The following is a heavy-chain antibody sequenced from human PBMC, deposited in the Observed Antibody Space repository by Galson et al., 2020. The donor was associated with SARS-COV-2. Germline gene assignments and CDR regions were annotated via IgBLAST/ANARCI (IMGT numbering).Heavy chain of an antibody. J-gene: IGHJ4*02. CDR1: GFTFRNFA. D-gene: IGHD6-13*01. CDR3: ARETGDSTSSYFDY. Sequence: GESLKISCAASGFTFRNFALHWVRQAPGKGLEWVAIISYAGNTKYNADSVKGRFTISRDNSKNTLYLQMNTLRAEDTAVYYCARETGDSTSSYFDYWGQGIQVIVSS. CDR2: ISYAGNTK. V-gene: IGHV3-30-3*01.